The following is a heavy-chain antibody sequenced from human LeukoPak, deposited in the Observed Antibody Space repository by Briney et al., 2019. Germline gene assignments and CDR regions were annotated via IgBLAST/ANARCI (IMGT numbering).Heavy chain of an antibody. CDR1: GFTFNNAW. CDR2: IKSKADGGTT. D-gene: IGHD5/OR15-5a*01. Sequence: GGSLRLSCAASGFTFNNAWMSWVRQAPGKGLEWVGRIKSKADGGTTDHAAPVKGRFSISRDDSKSALYLQMNSLRAEDTAVYYCAKDLSVSTLFLDYWGQGTLVTVSS. V-gene: IGHV3-15*01. J-gene: IGHJ4*02. CDR3: AKDLSVSTLFLDY.